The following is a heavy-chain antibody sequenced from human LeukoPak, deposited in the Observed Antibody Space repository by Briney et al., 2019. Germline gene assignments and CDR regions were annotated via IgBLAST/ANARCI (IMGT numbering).Heavy chain of an antibody. CDR3: ARGVSYYYDSSGYGYHY. CDR2: ISAYNGNT. V-gene: IGHV1-18*01. D-gene: IGHD3-22*01. Sequence: PGASVKVSCKASGYTFTSYGISWVRQAPAQGLEWMGWISAYNGNTNYAQKLQGRVTMTTDTSTSTAYMELRSLRSDDTAVYYCARGVSYYYDSSGYGYHYWGQGTLVTVSS. J-gene: IGHJ4*02. CDR1: GYTFTSYG.